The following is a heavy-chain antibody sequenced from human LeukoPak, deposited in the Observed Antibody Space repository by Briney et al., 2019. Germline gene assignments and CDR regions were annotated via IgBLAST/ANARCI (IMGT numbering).Heavy chain of an antibody. V-gene: IGHV1-46*01. CDR3: ARALRGYSYDTPFYYYYAMDV. Sequence: ASVKVSCKASGYSSTGHYMHWVRQAHGQGLEWMGTINPSGDYTKYAQKFQGRVTMTRDTSSSTVYMELSSLRSEDTAVYYCARALRGYSYDTPFYYYYAMDVWGQGTTVTVSS. CDR2: INPSGDYT. CDR1: GYSSTGHY. J-gene: IGHJ6*01. D-gene: IGHD5-18*01.